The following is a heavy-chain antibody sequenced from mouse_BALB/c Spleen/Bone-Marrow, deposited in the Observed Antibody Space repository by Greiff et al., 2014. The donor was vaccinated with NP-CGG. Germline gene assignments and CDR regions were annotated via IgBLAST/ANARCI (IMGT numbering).Heavy chain of an antibody. V-gene: IGHV14-3*02. Sequence: EVQLQQSGAELVKPGASVKLSCTASGFNIKDTYMHWVKQRPEQGLEWIGRIDPANGNTKYDPKFQGKATKTADTSSNTDVRQRSSRASEDTAVYYCASYYYGSSSFAYWGQGTLVTVSA. D-gene: IGHD1-1*01. CDR2: IDPANGNT. CDR1: GFNIKDTY. CDR3: ASYYYGSSSFAY. J-gene: IGHJ3*01.